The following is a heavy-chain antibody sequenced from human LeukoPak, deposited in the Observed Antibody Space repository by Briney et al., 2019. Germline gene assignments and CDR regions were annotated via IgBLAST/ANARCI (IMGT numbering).Heavy chain of an antibody. D-gene: IGHD2-15*01. V-gene: IGHV4-34*01. CDR3: ARVDRVAAWRHYYYYYGMDV. CDR1: GESFSGYY. J-gene: IGHJ6*02. CDR2: INHSGSA. Sequence: PSETLSLTCAVYGESFSGYYWSWIRQTPGKGLEWIGEINHSGSASYNPSLKSRVIMSADTSKNQFSLRLRSVTAADTAVYYCARVDRVAAWRHYYYYYGMDVWGQGTTVTVSS.